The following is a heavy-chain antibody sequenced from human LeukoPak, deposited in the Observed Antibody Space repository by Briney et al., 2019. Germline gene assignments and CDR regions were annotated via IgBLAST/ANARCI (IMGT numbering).Heavy chain of an antibody. D-gene: IGHD3-22*01. CDR3: ARDDPSCFITPNGMDV. V-gene: IGHV3-30*03. J-gene: IGHJ6*02. CDR1: GFTFSSYG. CDR2: VSYDGSNK. Sequence: GGSLRLSCAASGFTFSSYGMHWVRQAPGKGLEWVAVVSYDGSNKYYADSVEGRFTISRDNSKNTLYLQMNSLRAEDTAVYYCARDDPSCFITPNGMDVWGQGTTVTVSS.